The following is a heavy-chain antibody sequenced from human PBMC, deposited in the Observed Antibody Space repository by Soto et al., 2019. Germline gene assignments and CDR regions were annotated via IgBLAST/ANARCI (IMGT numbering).Heavy chain of an antibody. J-gene: IGHJ5*02. D-gene: IGHD1-1*01. V-gene: IGHV3-30*04. CDR1: GFTFSSYA. CDR2: ISSDGSSK. CDR3: ARAREGWKNLHLSGS. Sequence: PGGSLRLSCAASGFTFSSYAMHWVRQAPAKGLEWVAVISSDGSSKYYADSVMGRFTVSRDNSKSTLYLEMNSLRGEDTAVYYCARAREGWKNLHLSGSWGRGTLVTVSS.